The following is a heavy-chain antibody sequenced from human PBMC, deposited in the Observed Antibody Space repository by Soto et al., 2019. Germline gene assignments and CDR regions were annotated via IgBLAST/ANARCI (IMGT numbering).Heavy chain of an antibody. CDR3: ARAPWEEYYDFWSGSSLRGVD. Sequence: QVQLQESGPGLVKPSQTLSLTCTVSGGSISSGGYYWSWIRQHPGKGLEWIGYIYYSGSTYYNPSLKSRVTISVDTSKNQFSLKLSSVTATDTAVYYCARAPWEEYYDFWSGSSLRGVDWGQGTTVTVSS. J-gene: IGHJ6*02. D-gene: IGHD3-3*01. V-gene: IGHV4-31*03. CDR2: IYYSGST. CDR1: GGSISSGGYY.